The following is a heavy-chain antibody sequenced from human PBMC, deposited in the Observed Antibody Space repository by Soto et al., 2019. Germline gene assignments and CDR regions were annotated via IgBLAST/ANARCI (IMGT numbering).Heavy chain of an antibody. Sequence: ASVKVSCKVSGYTLTELSMHWVRQAPGKGLEWMGWTNPNSGGTNYAQKFQGWVTMTRDTSISTAYMELSRLRSDDTAVYYCARDLVSIAVAGTDYYGMDVWGQGTTVTVSS. J-gene: IGHJ6*02. CDR2: TNPNSGGT. D-gene: IGHD6-19*01. CDR1: GYTLTELS. V-gene: IGHV1-2*04. CDR3: ARDLVSIAVAGTDYYGMDV.